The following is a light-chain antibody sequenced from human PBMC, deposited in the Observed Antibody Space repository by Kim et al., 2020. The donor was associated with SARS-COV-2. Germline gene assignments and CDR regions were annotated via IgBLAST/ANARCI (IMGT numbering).Light chain of an antibody. CDR3: QQRSNWPLT. V-gene: IGKV3-11*01. CDR1: QSVSSF. J-gene: IGKJ4*01. CDR2: DAF. Sequence: SLSPGERATLSCRASQSVSSFFAWYQQKPGQAPRLVIYDAFNRATGIPARFSGSGSGTDFTLTISSLEPEDFAVYYCQQRSNWPLTFGGGTKVEI.